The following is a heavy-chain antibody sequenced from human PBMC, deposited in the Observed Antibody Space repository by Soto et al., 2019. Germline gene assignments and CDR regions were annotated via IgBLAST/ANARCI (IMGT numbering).Heavy chain of an antibody. D-gene: IGHD3-22*01. CDR3: AKNRGFMGYYDSSGYYSLPDY. V-gene: IGHV3-23*01. J-gene: IGHJ4*02. CDR2: ISGSGGST. Sequence: EVQLLESGGGLVHPGGSLRLSCAASGCTFSSYAMSWVRQAPGQGLEWVSAISGSGGSTYYADSVKGRFTISIDNSENTLYLQMNSLRAEDTAVYYCAKNRGFMGYYDSSGYYSLPDYWGQGTLVTVSS. CDR1: GCTFSSYA.